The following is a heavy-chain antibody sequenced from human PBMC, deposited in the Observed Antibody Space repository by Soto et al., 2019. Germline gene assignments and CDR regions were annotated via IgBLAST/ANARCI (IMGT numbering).Heavy chain of an antibody. V-gene: IGHV3-23*01. J-gene: IGHJ4*02. CDR2: ISGSGGST. CDR1: GFTFSSYA. Sequence: PGGSLRLSCAASGFTFSSYAMSWVRQAPGKGLEWVSAISGSGGSTYYADSVKGRFTISRDNSKNTLYLQMNSLRAEDTAVYYCAKCPLYYDILTGYYGAPDYWGQGTLVTVSS. CDR3: AKCPLYYDILTGYYGAPDY. D-gene: IGHD3-9*01.